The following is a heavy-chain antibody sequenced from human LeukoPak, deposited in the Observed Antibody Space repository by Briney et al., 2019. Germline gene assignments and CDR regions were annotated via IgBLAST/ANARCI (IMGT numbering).Heavy chain of an antibody. D-gene: IGHD3-3*01. CDR1: GFTFSGSA. J-gene: IGHJ4*02. CDR3: FYDFWGTQXYYFDS. Sequence: PGGSLRLSCAASGFTFSGSAIHWFRQASGKGLEWVGRITDKRNSYATAYAASVIGRFTISRDDSENTAFLQMNGLKSEDTAVYYCFYDFWGTQXYYFDSWGQGTLVTVSS. V-gene: IGHV3-73*01. CDR2: ITDKRNSYAT.